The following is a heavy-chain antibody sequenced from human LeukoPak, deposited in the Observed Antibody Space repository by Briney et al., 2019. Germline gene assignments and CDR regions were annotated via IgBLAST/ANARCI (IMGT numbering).Heavy chain of an antibody. Sequence: PGGSLRLSCAASGFTFSSYSMNWVRQAPGKGLEWVSYISSSSSTIYYADSVEGRFTISRDNAKNSLYLQMNSLRADDTAVYYCARVKWELPPYFDYWGQGTLVTVSS. D-gene: IGHD1-26*01. V-gene: IGHV3-48*01. CDR3: ARVKWELPPYFDY. CDR1: GFTFSSYS. CDR2: ISSSSSTI. J-gene: IGHJ4*02.